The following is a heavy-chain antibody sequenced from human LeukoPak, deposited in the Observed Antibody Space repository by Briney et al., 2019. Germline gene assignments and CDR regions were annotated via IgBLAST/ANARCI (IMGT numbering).Heavy chain of an antibody. CDR2: MNPNSGNT. CDR1: GYTFTSYD. J-gene: IGHJ5*02. CDR3: ARGMDYDFWSGYYFWFDP. D-gene: IGHD3-3*01. Sequence: ASVKVSCKASGYTFTSYDINWVRQATGQGLEWMGWMNPNSGNTGYAQKFQGRVTMTRNTSINTAYMELSSLRSEDTAVYYCARGMDYDFWSGYYFWFDPWGQGTLVTVSS. V-gene: IGHV1-8*01.